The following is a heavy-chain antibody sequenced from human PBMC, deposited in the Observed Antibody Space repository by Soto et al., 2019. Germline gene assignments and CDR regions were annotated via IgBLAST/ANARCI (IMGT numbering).Heavy chain of an antibody. CDR1: GGSFSGYY. J-gene: IGHJ3*02. CDR3: AMVSGTTAESDAFDI. Sequence: SSETLSLTCAVYGGSFSGYYWSWIRQPPGKGLEWIGEINHSGSTNYNPSLKSRVTISVDTSKNQFSLKLSSVTAADTAVFYCAMVSGTTAESDAFDIWGQGTMVTVSS. CDR2: INHSGST. D-gene: IGHD1-1*01. V-gene: IGHV4-34*01.